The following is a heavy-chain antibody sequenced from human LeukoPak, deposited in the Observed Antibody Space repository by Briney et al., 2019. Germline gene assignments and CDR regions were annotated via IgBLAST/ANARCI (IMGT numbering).Heavy chain of an antibody. Sequence: PSETLSLTCAVSAGSFSGYYWSWVRQPPGKGLEWIGEISHSGSTNYNPSLKSRVSISVDRSKNQFSLRVKSVTAADTAVYYCARAGVVGANTGFDYYMDVWGRGTTVTVSS. J-gene: IGHJ6*03. V-gene: IGHV4-34*01. CDR2: ISHSGST. D-gene: IGHD1-26*01. CDR1: AGSFSGYY. CDR3: ARAGVVGANTGFDYYMDV.